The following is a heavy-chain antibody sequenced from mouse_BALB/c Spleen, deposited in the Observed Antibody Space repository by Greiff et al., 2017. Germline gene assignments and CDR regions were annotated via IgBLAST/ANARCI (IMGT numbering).Heavy chain of an antibody. J-gene: IGHJ3*01. D-gene: IGHD1-1*01. CDR1: GFNIKDTY. CDR3: SYYGSSYWFAY. CDR2: IDPANGNT. V-gene: IGHV14-3*02. Sequence: EVQRVESGVELVKPGASVKLSCTASGFNIKDTYMHWVKQRPEQGLEWIGRIDPANGNTKYDPKFQGKATITADTSSNTAYLQLSSLTSEDTAVEYGSYYGSSYWFAYWGQGTLVTVAA.